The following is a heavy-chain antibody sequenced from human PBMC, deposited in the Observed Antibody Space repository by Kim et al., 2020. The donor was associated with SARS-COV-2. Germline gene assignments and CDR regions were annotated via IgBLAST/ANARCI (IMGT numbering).Heavy chain of an antibody. V-gene: IGHV3-30*04. CDR2: ISYDGSNK. CDR3: ARDWAIAAAGTILHWFDP. D-gene: IGHD6-13*01. Sequence: GGSLRLSCAASGFTFSSYAMHWVRQAPGKGLEWVAVISYDGSNKYYADSVKGRFTISRDNSKNTLYLQMNSLRAEDTAVYYCARDWAIAAAGTILHWFDPWGQGTLVTVSS. CDR1: GFTFSSYA. J-gene: IGHJ5*02.